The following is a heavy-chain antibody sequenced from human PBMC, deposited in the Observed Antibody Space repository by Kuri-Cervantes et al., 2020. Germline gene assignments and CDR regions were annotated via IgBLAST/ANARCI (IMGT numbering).Heavy chain of an antibody. CDR1: GGSFSGYY. CDR2: INHSGST. J-gene: IGHJ4*02. D-gene: IGHD3-10*01. CDR3: AREQGSESYY. V-gene: IGHV4-34*09. Sequence: SETLSLTCAVYGGSFSGYYWSWIRQPPGKGLEWIGEINHSGSTNYNPSLKSRVTISVDTSKNQFSLKLSSVTAADTAVYYCAREQGSESYYWGQGTLVTVSS.